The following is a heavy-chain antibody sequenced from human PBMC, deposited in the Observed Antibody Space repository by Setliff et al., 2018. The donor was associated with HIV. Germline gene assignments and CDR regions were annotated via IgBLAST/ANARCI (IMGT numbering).Heavy chain of an antibody. CDR3: ARAQLGTLYYYYYYMDV. Sequence: ASVKVSCKASGYTFTGYYIHWVRQAPGQGLEWMGWLNPNSGATDFAQKFQDRVTMTRDTSISTAYMELSRLRSDDTAVYYCARAQLGTLYYYYYYMDVWGKGTTVTVSS. V-gene: IGHV1-2*02. CDR1: GYTFTGYY. D-gene: IGHD2-2*01. J-gene: IGHJ6*03. CDR2: LNPNSGAT.